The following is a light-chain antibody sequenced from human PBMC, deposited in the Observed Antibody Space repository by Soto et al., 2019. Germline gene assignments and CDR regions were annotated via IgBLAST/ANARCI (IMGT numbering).Light chain of an antibody. V-gene: IGLV1-40*01. CDR3: QSYDSSLSVPGV. J-gene: IGLJ2*01. Sequence: QSVLTQPPSVSGAPVPRVTISCTGSSSNIGAGYDVHWYQQLPGTAPKLLIYGNSNRPSGVPDRFSGSKSGTSASLAITGLQAEDEADYSCQSYDSSLSVPGVFGGGTQLTVL. CDR2: GNS. CDR1: SSNIGAGYD.